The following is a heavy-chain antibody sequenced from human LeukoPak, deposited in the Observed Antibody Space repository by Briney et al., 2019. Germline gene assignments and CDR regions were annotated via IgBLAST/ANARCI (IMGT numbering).Heavy chain of an antibody. V-gene: IGHV3-11*01. D-gene: IGHD5-24*01. CDR1: GFTLTDYY. Sequence: GGSLRLSCAASGFTLTDYYVSWIRQAPGKGLEWVSYISSSGDTIYYADSVKGRFTISRDNAKNSLYLQMNSLRAEDTAVYYCATNDGYNYYFDYWGQGTLVTVSS. CDR3: ATNDGYNYYFDY. J-gene: IGHJ4*02. CDR2: ISSSGDTI.